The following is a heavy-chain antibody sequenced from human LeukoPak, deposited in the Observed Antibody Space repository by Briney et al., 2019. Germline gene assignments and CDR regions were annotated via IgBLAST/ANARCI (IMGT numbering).Heavy chain of an antibody. J-gene: IGHJ4*02. CDR1: GYTFTGYY. CDR2: IDPNSGVT. CDR3: ASRPDQHLLYYFDY. Sequence: ASVKVSCKASGYTFTGYYMHWVRQAPGQGLEWMGRIDPNSGVTNYAQKFQGRVTMTSDASISTAYMELSSLRSDDTAVYYCASRPDQHLLYYFDYWGQGALVTVSS. V-gene: IGHV1-2*06. D-gene: IGHD2-15*01.